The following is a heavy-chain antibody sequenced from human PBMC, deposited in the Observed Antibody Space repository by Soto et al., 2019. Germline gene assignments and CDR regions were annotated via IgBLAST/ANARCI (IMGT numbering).Heavy chain of an antibody. D-gene: IGHD4-17*01. V-gene: IGHV1-69*08. CDR2: IIPILGIA. CDR3: ARDRDYGDYSF. J-gene: IGHJ4*02. Sequence: QVQLVQSGVEVKKPGSSVKVSCKASGGTFSSYTISWVRQAPGQGLEWMGRIIPILGIANYAQKFQGRVTITADKSTSTAYMELSSLRSEDTAVYYCARDRDYGDYSFWGQGTLVTVSS. CDR1: GGTFSSYT.